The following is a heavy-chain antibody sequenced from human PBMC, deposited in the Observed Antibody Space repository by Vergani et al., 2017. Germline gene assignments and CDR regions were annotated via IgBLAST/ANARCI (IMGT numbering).Heavy chain of an antibody. Sequence: QVQLQQWGAGLLKPSETLSLTCAVYGGSFSGYYWSWIRQPPGKGLEWIGEINHSGSTNYNPSLKSRVTISVDTSKNKFSLKLSSVTAADPSVYYCARAVRAQYCTNGVCYTRWFDPWGQGTLVTVSS. CDR1: GGSFSGYY. CDR2: INHSGST. V-gene: IGHV4-34*01. D-gene: IGHD2-8*01. CDR3: ARAVRAQYCTNGVCYTRWFDP. J-gene: IGHJ5*02.